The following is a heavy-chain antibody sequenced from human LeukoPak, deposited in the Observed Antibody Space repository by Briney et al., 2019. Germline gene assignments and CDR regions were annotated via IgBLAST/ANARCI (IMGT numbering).Heavy chain of an antibody. V-gene: IGHV1-2*06. D-gene: IGHD6-6*01. J-gene: IGHJ4*02. CDR2: INPNSGGT. CDR1: GYTFTGYY. CDR3: ARDIEYSSSFDY. Sequence: GASVKVSCKASGYTFTGYYMHWVRQAPGQGLEWMGRINPNSGGTNYAQKFQGRVTMTRDASISTAYMELSRLRSDVTAVYYCARDIEYSSSFDYWGQGTLVTVSS.